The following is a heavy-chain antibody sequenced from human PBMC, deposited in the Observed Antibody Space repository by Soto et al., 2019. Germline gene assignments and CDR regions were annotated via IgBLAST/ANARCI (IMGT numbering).Heavy chain of an antibody. D-gene: IGHD1-1*01. Sequence: QVHLVQSGAEVKKPGASVKVSCQASGYAFTTYGITWVRQAPGQGLEWMGWISAHNGNTNYAQKLQGRVTVTRDTSTSTAYMELRSLRSDDTAVYYCAGGRYGDYWGQGAWSPSPQ. CDR1: GYAFTTYG. CDR3: AGGRYGDY. J-gene: IGHJ4*02. V-gene: IGHV1-18*01. CDR2: ISAHNGNT.